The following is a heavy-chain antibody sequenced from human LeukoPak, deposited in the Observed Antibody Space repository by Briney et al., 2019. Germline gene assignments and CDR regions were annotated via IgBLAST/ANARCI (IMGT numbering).Heavy chain of an antibody. CDR3: VRGNEAY. Sequence: PGGSLRLSCTASGFTFGDYAMSWVRQAPGKGLEWVANIGQDGSGTFYADFLKGRFTISRDNAKNLLYLQMNGLRVEDTAVYYCVRGNEAYWGQGTLVTVSS. J-gene: IGHJ1*01. CDR1: GFTFGDYA. CDR2: IGQDGSGT. V-gene: IGHV3-7*01.